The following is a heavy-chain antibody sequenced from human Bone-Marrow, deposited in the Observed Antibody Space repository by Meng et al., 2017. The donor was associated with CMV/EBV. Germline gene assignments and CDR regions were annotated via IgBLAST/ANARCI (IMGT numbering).Heavy chain of an antibody. CDR1: GYTFTGYY. V-gene: IGHV1-2*02. CDR3: ARGLQPPIPGDI. D-gene: IGHD7-27*01. Sequence: ASVKVSCKASGYTFTGYYMHWVRQAPGQGLEWMGWINPNSDGTNYAQKFQGRVTMTRDTSISTAYMELSRLRSDDTAVYYCARGLQPPIPGDIWGQGTMVTVSS. CDR2: INPNSDGT. J-gene: IGHJ3*02.